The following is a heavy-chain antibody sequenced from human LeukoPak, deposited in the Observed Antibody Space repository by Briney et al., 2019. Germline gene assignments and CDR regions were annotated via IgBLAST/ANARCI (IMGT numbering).Heavy chain of an antibody. Sequence: PGGSLRLSCVASGFTVSNKYMSWVRQAPGKGLEWVSVLYNAGSTYYADSVKGRFTISRDNSKNTLYLQMYSLRAEDTAVYYCATVPMVRGVIDSFTDYWGQGTLVTVSS. CDR1: GFTVSNKY. V-gene: IGHV3-53*01. D-gene: IGHD3-10*01. J-gene: IGHJ4*02. CDR3: ATVPMVRGVIDSFTDY. CDR2: LYNAGST.